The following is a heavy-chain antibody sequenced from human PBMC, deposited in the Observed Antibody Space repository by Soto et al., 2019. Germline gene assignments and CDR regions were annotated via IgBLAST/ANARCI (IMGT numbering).Heavy chain of an antibody. Sequence: QVQLVQSGAEVKKPGASVKVSCKASGYTFTGYYMHWVRQAPGQGLEWMGWSNPNSGGTNYAQMFQGWVTRPRDTSVSSAYMELSRLRSDDTAVYYCATGISGRCDYWGQGTMVTVSS. D-gene: IGHD2-21*01. CDR2: SNPNSGGT. CDR3: ATGISGRCDY. V-gene: IGHV1-2*04. J-gene: IGHJ4*02. CDR1: GYTFTGYY.